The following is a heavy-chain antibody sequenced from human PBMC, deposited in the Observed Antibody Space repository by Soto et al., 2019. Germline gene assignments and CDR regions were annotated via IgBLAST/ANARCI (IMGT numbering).Heavy chain of an antibody. CDR3: ARESRSWYGSIWDY. V-gene: IGHV4-59*12. CDR2: IYFSGGT. CDR1: GGSISSYY. J-gene: IGHJ4*02. D-gene: IGHD6-13*01. Sequence: QVQLQESGPGLVKPSETLSLTCTVSGGSISSYYWSWIRQPPGKGLEWIGYIYFSGGTNYNPSLKSRVTISVDTAKKQFSLKLSPVTAADTAVYYCARESRSWYGSIWDYWGQGTLVTVPS.